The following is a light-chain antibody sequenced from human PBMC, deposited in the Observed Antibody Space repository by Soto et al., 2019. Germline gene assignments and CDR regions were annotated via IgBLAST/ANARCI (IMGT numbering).Light chain of an antibody. CDR2: KVS. CDR3: MQPTHWPRT. Sequence: VVMTQSPLSLPVTLGQPASISCRSSQSLETSDGDTYLNWFHQRPGQSPRRLIYKVSKRDSGVPDRFSGSGSGTDFTLKITRVEAEDVGVYYCMQPTHWPRTFGQGTKVDI. J-gene: IGKJ1*01. V-gene: IGKV2-30*01. CDR1: QSLETSDGDTY.